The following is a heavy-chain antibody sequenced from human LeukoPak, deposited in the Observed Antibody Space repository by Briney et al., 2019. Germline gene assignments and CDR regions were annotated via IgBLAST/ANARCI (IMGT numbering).Heavy chain of an antibody. Sequence: ESGGSLRLSCAASGFTISNYAMSWVRQAPGKGLEWVSAISDGGGNTDYADSVKGRFTISKDNSKNMLYLQMNSLRAEDTATYYCAKDRATSYYYDLWGQGTLVTVSS. D-gene: IGHD3-22*01. V-gene: IGHV3-23*01. CDR1: GFTISNYA. J-gene: IGHJ4*02. CDR2: ISDGGGNT. CDR3: AKDRATSYYYDL.